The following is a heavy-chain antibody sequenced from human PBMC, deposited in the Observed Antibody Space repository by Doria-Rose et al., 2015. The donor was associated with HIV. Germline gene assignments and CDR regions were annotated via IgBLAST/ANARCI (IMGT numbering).Heavy chain of an antibody. V-gene: IGHV2-26*01. D-gene: IGHD6-13*01. J-gene: IGHJ4*02. Sequence: HVTLKESGPVLVKPTETLTLTCTVSGVSLSSPGMGVSWIRQPPGKALEWLANIFSDDESSYKSSLKSRLTISRGTSKSQVVLTMTDMDPVDTATYYCARIKSSRWYHKYYFDFWGQGTLVIVSA. CDR1: GVSLSSPGMG. CDR2: IFSDDES. CDR3: ARIKSSRWYHKYYFDF.